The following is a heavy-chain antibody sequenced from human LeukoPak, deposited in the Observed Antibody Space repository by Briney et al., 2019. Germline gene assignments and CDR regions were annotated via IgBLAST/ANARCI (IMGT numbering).Heavy chain of an antibody. J-gene: IGHJ5*02. D-gene: IGHD3-3*02. CDR3: ARLISGAWFDP. CDR2: INHSGSTS. V-gene: IGHV4-34*01. Sequence: SETLSLTCAVYGESFSGYFWNWIRQPPGKGLEWIGEINHSGSTSNHNPSLKSRVTMSVDTSKNQFSLKLSSVTAADTAVYYCARLISGAWFDPWGQGTLVTVSS. CDR1: GESFSGYF.